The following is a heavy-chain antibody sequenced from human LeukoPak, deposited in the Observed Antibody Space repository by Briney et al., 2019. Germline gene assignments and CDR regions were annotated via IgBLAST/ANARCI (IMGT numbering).Heavy chain of an antibody. V-gene: IGHV1-18*01. D-gene: IGHD6-13*01. CDR2: ISAYNGNT. Sequence: ASVKVSCKASGYTFTSYGISWVRQAPGQGLEWMGWISAYNGNTNYAQKLQGRVTMTTDTSTSTAYMELRSLRSDDTAVYYCARDPPSSSWSPFQHWGQGTLVTVSS. J-gene: IGHJ1*01. CDR3: ARDPPSSSWSPFQH. CDR1: GYTFTSYG.